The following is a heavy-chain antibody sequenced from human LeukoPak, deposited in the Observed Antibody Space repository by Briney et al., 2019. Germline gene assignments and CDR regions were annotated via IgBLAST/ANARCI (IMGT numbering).Heavy chain of an antibody. V-gene: IGHV3-7*03. CDR1: GFTFSNYW. Sequence: GGSLRLSCAASGFTFSNYWMSWVRQAPGKGLEWVANIKEDGSEKHHADSVKGRFTISRDNAKNSLYLQMNSLRVEDTAVYYCARDRYFSSAWGQGSLVTVSS. J-gene: IGHJ5*02. CDR3: ARDRYFSSA. CDR2: IKEDGSEK. D-gene: IGHD2-2*01.